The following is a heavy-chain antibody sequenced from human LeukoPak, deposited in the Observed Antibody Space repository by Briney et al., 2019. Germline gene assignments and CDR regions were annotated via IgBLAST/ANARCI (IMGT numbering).Heavy chain of an antibody. CDR1: GFTFSSYA. CDR2: ISGSGGST. CDR3: AIGPRQRRGPSTY. V-gene: IGHV3-23*01. Sequence: PGGSLRLSCAASGFTFSSYAMSWVRQAPGKGLEWVSGISGSGGSTYNADSVKGRFTISRDNSKNTLYLQMNSLRAEDTAVYYCAIGPRQRRGPSTYWGQGTLVIVSS. J-gene: IGHJ4*02. D-gene: IGHD2-2*01.